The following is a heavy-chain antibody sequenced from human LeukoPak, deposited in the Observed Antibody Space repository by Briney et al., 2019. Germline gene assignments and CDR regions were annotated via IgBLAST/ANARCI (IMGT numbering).Heavy chain of an antibody. D-gene: IGHD3-16*01. CDR3: AKIMTVLDDS. Sequence: GGSLIFFCAASGFPFSAYWVHWVRQAPGKRLVWVSRINTDGTYTSYADSVKGRFTISRDNAQNTLFLQMPSLRFEDTAVYYCAKIMTVLDDSWGPGTLVTVSS. V-gene: IGHV3-74*01. J-gene: IGHJ4*02. CDR2: INTDGTYT. CDR1: GFPFSAYW.